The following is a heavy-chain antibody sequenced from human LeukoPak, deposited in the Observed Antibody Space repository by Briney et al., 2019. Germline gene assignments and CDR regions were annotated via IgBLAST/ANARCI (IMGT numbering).Heavy chain of an antibody. CDR1: GFTFNSYA. CDR3: AKDVSCSSTTCYVSSGFFDS. D-gene: IGHD2-2*01. CDR2: ISGSGGST. J-gene: IGHJ4*02. V-gene: IGHV3-23*01. Sequence: PGGSLRLSCAASGFTFNSYAMSWVRQAPGKGLEWVSTISGSGGSTYFADSVKGRFTISRDNSKSTIYLQMNSLRAEDTAVYYCAKDVSCSSTTCYVSSGFFDSWGQGTLVTVSS.